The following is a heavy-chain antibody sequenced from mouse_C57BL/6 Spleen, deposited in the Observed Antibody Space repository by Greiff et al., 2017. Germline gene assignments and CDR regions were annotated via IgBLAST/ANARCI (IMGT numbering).Heavy chain of an antibody. J-gene: IGHJ4*01. CDR3: TRELGLVAMDD. CDR2: ISSGGDYI. Sequence: DVQLVESGEGLVKPGGSLKLSCAASGFTFSSYAMSWVRQTPEKRLEWVAYISSGGDYIYYADTVKGRFTISRDNARNTLYLQMSSLKSEDTAMYYCTRELGLVAMDDWGQGASVTVSS. V-gene: IGHV5-9-1*02. D-gene: IGHD4-1*01. CDR1: GFTFSSYA.